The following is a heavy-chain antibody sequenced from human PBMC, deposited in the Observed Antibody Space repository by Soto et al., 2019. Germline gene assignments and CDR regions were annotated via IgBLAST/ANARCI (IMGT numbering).Heavy chain of an antibody. J-gene: IGHJ6*02. V-gene: IGHV3-23*01. Sequence: GGSLRLSCAASGCTCISYAMSWVRQAPGKGLEWVSAISGSGGSTYYADSVKGRFTISRDNSKNTLYLQMNSLRAEDTAVYYCAKRTDLGDPKYYYYGMDVWGQGTTVTVSS. D-gene: IGHD2-21*02. CDR1: GCTCISYA. CDR2: ISGSGGST. CDR3: AKRTDLGDPKYYYYGMDV.